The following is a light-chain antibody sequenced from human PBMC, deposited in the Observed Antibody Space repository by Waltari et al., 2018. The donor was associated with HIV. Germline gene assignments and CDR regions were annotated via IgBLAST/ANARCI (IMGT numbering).Light chain of an antibody. CDR3: RQTYSSPWT. V-gene: IGKV1-39*01. Sequence: DIQMTQSPSSLPASVGARLTITCRASQSISSYLNWYQQKPGRAPELLIYAASSLQTGVPSRFSASGFGTDFTLTINSLQPEDFASYFCRQTYSSPWTFGQGTKV. CDR2: AAS. J-gene: IGKJ1*01. CDR1: QSISSY.